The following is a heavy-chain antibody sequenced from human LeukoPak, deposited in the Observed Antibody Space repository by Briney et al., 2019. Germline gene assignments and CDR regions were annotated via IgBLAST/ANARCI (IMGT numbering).Heavy chain of an antibody. D-gene: IGHD4-17*01. Sequence: PSETLSLTCSVSGDSISRNSRYWCWIRQSAGKGLEWIGRLNPSGKIDYNPSLKSRLTLSLDPSENKLSLKLTSVTAADTARYYCARGRPSGDFFDYWGQGALVTVSS. CDR1: GDSISRNSRY. V-gene: IGHV4-61*02. CDR2: LNPSGKI. J-gene: IGHJ4*02. CDR3: ARGRPSGDFFDY.